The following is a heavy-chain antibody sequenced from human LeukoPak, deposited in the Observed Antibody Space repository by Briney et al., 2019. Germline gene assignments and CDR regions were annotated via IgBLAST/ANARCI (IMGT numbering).Heavy chain of an antibody. D-gene: IGHD5-18*01. CDR1: GGTFSSYA. J-gene: IGHJ4*02. V-gene: IGHV1-69*01. CDR2: IIPTFGTA. Sequence: SVKVSCKASGGTFSSYAISWVRQAPGQGLEWMGGIIPTFGTANYAQKFQGRVTITADESTSTAYMELSSLRSEDTAVYYCAREGPGADTATPMGPYYFDYWGQGTLVTDSS. CDR3: AREGPGADTATPMGPYYFDY.